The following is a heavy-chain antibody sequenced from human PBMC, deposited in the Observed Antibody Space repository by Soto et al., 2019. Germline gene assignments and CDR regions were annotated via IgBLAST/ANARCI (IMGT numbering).Heavy chain of an antibody. J-gene: IGHJ4*02. V-gene: IGHV4-59*01. CDR3: ARAVWLVTYYFDY. D-gene: IGHD6-19*01. CDR1: GGSISSYY. Sequence: SETLSLTCTVSGGSISSYYWSWIRQPPGKGLEWIGYIYYSGSTNYNPSLKSRVTISVDTSKNQFSLKLSSVTAADTAVYYCARAVWLVTYYFDYWGQGTLVTVSS. CDR2: IYYSGST.